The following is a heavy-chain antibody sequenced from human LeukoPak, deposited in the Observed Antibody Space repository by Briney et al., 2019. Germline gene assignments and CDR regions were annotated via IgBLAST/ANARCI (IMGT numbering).Heavy chain of an antibody. D-gene: IGHD3-3*01. CDR3: ARDDGHFGRD. J-gene: IGHJ4*02. CDR1: GFNFRSYW. V-gene: IGHV3-7*01. Sequence: PGGSLRLSCAASGFNFRSYWMKWVRQAPGKGLEWVANIKEDGGKKYYVDSVKGRFTISRDNAKNTLYLQMNSLRAEDTAVYFCARDDGHFGRDWGQGTLVTVSS. CDR2: IKEDGGKK.